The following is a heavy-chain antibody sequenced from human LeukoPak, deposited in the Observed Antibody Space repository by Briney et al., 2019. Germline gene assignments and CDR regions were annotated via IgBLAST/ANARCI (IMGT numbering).Heavy chain of an antibody. CDR1: GFTFSSYS. CDR2: ISSSSSYI. J-gene: IGHJ4*02. Sequence: PGGSLRLSCAASGFTFSSYSMNWVRQAPGKGLEWVSSISSSSSYIYYADSVKGRFTISRDNAKNSLYLQMNSLRAEDTAVYYCAITPYSSSWRVTFDYWGQGTLVTVSS. D-gene: IGHD6-13*01. CDR3: AITPYSSSWRVTFDY. V-gene: IGHV3-21*01.